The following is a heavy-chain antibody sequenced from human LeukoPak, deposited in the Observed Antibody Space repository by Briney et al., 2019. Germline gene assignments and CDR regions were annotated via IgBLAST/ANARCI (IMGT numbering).Heavy chain of an antibody. D-gene: IGHD2-21*02. Sequence: GGSLRLSCAAPGFTFSSYGMHWVRQAPGKGLEWVAVIWYDGSNKYYADSVKGRFTISRDNSKNTMYLQMNSLRAEVTAVYYCARDILAYCGGDCYPAFGYWGQGTLVTVSS. J-gene: IGHJ4*02. CDR3: ARDILAYCGGDCYPAFGY. CDR1: GFTFSSYG. CDR2: IWYDGSNK. V-gene: IGHV3-33*01.